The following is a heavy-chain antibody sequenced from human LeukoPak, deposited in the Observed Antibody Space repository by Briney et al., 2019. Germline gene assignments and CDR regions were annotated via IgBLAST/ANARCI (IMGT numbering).Heavy chain of an antibody. Sequence: GGSLRLSCAASGFTFSSYAMSWVRQAPGKGLEWVSAISGSGGSTHYADSVKGRFTISRDNSKNTLYLQMNSLRAEDTAVYYCARVYYDFWSGYYRYYFGYWGQGTLVTVSS. D-gene: IGHD3-3*01. CDR2: ISGSGGST. CDR3: ARVYYDFWSGYYRYYFGY. V-gene: IGHV3-23*01. J-gene: IGHJ4*02. CDR1: GFTFSSYA.